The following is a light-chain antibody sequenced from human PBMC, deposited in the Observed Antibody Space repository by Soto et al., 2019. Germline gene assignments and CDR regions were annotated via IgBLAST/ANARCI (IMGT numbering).Light chain of an antibody. CDR2: AAS. J-gene: IGKJ1*01. CDR1: LSISSS. CDR3: QQSYITPRT. V-gene: IGKV1-39*01. Sequence: DIVITHSPSSQSASVGDRITITCRASLSISSSLNWYQQKPGKAPRLLIYAASRLQSGAPSRFSGSGSGTDFTLTITSLQPEDFATYYCQQSYITPRTFGQGTRWIS.